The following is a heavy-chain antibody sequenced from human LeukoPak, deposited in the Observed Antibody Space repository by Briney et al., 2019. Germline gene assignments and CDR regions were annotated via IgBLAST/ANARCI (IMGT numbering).Heavy chain of an antibody. J-gene: IGHJ4*02. D-gene: IGHD5-24*01. CDR1: GYSLTSYW. V-gene: IGHV5-51*01. CDR2: IYPGDSDT. CDR3: ARRRGRDGYKYLHFFDY. Sequence: GGSLKISCKGSGYSLTSYWIGWVRQMPGKGLEWMGIIYPGDSDTRYSPSFQGQVTISADKSISTAYLQWSSLKASDTAMYYCARRRGRDGYKYLHFFDYWGQGTLVTVSS.